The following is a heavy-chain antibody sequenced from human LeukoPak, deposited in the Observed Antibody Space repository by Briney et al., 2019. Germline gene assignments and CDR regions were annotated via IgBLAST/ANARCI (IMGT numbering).Heavy chain of an antibody. CDR1: GFTFFDAW. CDR3: TTGNWGPY. V-gene: IGHV3-15*07. Sequence: GGSLRLSCAASGFTFFDAWMNWVRQAPGKGVEWVGRIKRRADGGTADYAAPVEGRFTISRDDSKNTLYLQMNSLKTEDTAVYYCTTGNWGPYWGQGTLVTVSS. CDR2: IKRRADGGTA. D-gene: IGHD7-27*01. J-gene: IGHJ4*02.